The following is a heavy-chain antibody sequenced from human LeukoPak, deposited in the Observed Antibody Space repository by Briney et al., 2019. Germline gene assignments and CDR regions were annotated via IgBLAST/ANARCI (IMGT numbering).Heavy chain of an antibody. V-gene: IGHV1-18*01. J-gene: IGHJ6*02. CDR3: ASHSPEGGLTDYYYYGMDV. CDR1: GYTFTSYG. CDR2: ISAYNGNT. Sequence: GASVKVSCKASGYTFTSYGISWVRQAPGQGLEWMGWISAYNGNTNYAQKLQGRVTMTTVTSTSTAHMELRSLRSDDTAVYYCASHSPEGGLTDYYYYGMDVWGQGTTVTVSS. D-gene: IGHD2-21*02.